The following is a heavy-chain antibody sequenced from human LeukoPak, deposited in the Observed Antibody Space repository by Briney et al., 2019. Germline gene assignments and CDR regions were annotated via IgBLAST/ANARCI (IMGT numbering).Heavy chain of an antibody. D-gene: IGHD6-19*01. V-gene: IGHV1-2*02. Sequence: ASVKVSCKASGYTFTGYYMHWVRQAPGQGLEWMGWINPNSGGTNYAQKFQGRVTMTRDTSISTAYMELSRLRSDDTAVYYCARERGVGQWLAHYYYGMDVWGQGTTVTVSS. CDR2: INPNSGGT. CDR1: GYTFTGYY. J-gene: IGHJ6*02. CDR3: ARERGVGQWLAHYYYGMDV.